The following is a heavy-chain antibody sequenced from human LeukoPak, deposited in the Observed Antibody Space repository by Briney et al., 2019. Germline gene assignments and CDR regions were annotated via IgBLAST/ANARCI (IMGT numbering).Heavy chain of an antibody. Sequence: GASVKVSCKASGYTFTSYYMHWVRQAPGQGLGWMGIINPSGGSTSYAQKFQGRVTMTRDTSTSTVYMELSSLRSEDTAVYYCARGPIIAAAVYEYFQHWGQGTLVTVSS. CDR2: INPSGGST. V-gene: IGHV1-46*01. CDR3: ARGPIIAAAVYEYFQH. CDR1: GYTFTSYY. D-gene: IGHD6-13*01. J-gene: IGHJ1*01.